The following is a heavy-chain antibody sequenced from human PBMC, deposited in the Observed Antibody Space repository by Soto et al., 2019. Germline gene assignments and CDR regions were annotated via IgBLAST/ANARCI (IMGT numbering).Heavy chain of an antibody. D-gene: IGHD3-3*01. CDR2: MNPNSGNT. Sequence: GASVKVSCKASGYTFTSYDINWVRQATGQGLEWMGWMNPNSGNTGYAQKFQGRVTMTRNTSISTAYMELSSLRSEDTAVYYCATWTLYYDFWSGYFQSQGYGMDVWGQGTTVTVSS. CDR3: ATWTLYYDFWSGYFQSQGYGMDV. CDR1: GYTFTSYD. V-gene: IGHV1-8*01. J-gene: IGHJ6*02.